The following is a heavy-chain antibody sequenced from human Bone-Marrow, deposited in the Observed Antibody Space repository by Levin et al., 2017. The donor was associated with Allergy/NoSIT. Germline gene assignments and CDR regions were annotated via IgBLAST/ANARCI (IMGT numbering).Heavy chain of an antibody. J-gene: IGHJ4*02. CDR1: GFTFSSYS. CDR2: ISSSSSYI. CDR3: ARAVGAGRWLQLSSDY. V-gene: IGHV3-21*01. D-gene: IGHD5-24*01. Sequence: PGGSLRLSCAASGFTFSSYSMNWVRQAPGKGLEWVSSISSSSSYIYYADSVKGRFTISRDNAKNSLYLQMNSLRAEDTAVYYCARAVGAGRWLQLSSDYWGQGTLVTVSS.